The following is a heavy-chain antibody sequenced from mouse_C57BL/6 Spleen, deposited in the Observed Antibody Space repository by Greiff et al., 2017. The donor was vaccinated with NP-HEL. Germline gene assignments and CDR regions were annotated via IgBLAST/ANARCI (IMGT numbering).Heavy chain of an antibody. V-gene: IGHV1-82*01. CDR1: GYAFSSSW. CDR2: IYPGDGDT. CDR3: ARYGRDYYFDY. Sequence: QVQLQQSGPELVKPGASVKISCKASGYAFSSSWMNWVKQRPGKGLEWIGRIYPGDGDTNYNGKFKGKSTLTADKSSSTAYMQLSSLTSEDSAVYFCARYGRDYYFDYWGQGTTLTVSS. J-gene: IGHJ2*01. D-gene: IGHD2-1*01.